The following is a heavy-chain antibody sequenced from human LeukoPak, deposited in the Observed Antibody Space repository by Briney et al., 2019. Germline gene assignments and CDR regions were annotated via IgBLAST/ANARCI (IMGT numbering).Heavy chain of an antibody. CDR3: AKDIRAYNYGPVDY. D-gene: IGHD5-18*01. Sequence: GGSLRLSCAASGFTFSSYGMHWVRRAPGKGLGWVANIKQDGSDKYYVDSAKGRFTISRDNSKNTLYLQMNSLRAEDTAVYYCAKDIRAYNYGPVDYWGQGTLVTVSS. CDR1: GFTFSSYG. CDR2: IKQDGSDK. V-gene: IGHV3-30*02. J-gene: IGHJ4*02.